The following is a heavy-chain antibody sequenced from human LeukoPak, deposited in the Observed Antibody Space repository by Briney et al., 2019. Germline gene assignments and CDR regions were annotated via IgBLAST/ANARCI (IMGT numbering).Heavy chain of an antibody. J-gene: IGHJ5*02. CDR1: GFTVSGNY. Sequence: GGSLRLSCAASGFTVSGNYMRWVRQAPGKGLEWVSLIYSGGTTYYADSVKGRFTISRDNSKSTLYLQMNSLRPEDTAVYYCARDREGPWGRGTLVTVSS. CDR3: ARDREGP. D-gene: IGHD1-26*01. CDR2: IYSGGTT. V-gene: IGHV3-53*01.